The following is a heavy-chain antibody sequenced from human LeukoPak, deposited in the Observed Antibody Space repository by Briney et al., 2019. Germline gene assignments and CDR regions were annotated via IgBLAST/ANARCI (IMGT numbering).Heavy chain of an antibody. CDR1: GITFSSYA. CDR2: ISYDGSNK. D-gene: IGHD4-11*01. J-gene: IGHJ5*02. Sequence: SLRLSCAASGITFSSYAMHWVRQAPGRGLEWVAVISYDGSNKYYADSVKGRFTISRDNSKNTLYLQMNSLRAEDTAVYYCAREPYSPNWFDPWGQGTLVTVSS. V-gene: IGHV3-30-3*01. CDR3: AREPYSPNWFDP.